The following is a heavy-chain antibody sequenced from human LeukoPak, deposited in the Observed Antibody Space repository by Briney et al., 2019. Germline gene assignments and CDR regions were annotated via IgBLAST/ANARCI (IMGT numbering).Heavy chain of an antibody. V-gene: IGHV3-74*01. D-gene: IGHD5-12*01. CDR2: VAPDGTTP. J-gene: IGHJ4*02. CDR1: SFTLVDYW. Sequence: GGSLRLSLSAVSFTLVDYWTQSGRQAPGKGLVWVSRVAPDGTTPNYADSVKGRFTISRDSAKNTLYLQMNSLRGEDTAVYYFARTTKGVAAIDYWGQGTLVTVSS. CDR3: ARTTKGVAAIDY.